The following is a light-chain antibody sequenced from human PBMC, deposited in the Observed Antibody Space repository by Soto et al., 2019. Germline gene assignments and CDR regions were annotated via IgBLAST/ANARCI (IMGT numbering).Light chain of an antibody. CDR1: QSVSKY. CDR3: HHRGEWPRT. J-gene: IGKJ2*01. V-gene: IGKV3-11*01. CDR2: GAS. Sequence: EIVLTQSPATLSLSPGERATLSCRASQSVSKYLAWYQQKPGQAPRPLIYGASNRATGIPARFTGSGSGTDFTLTISSLEPEDFAVYYCHHRGEWPRTFGQGTKLEIK.